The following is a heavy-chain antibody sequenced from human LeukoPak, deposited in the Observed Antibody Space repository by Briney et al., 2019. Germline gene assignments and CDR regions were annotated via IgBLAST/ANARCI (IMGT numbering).Heavy chain of an antibody. CDR3: ARATYSSGWYGAFDI. J-gene: IGHJ3*02. Sequence: PGGSLRLSCAASGFTVSSNYMSWVRQAPGKGLEWVSYISSSSSTIYYADSVKGRFTISRDNAKNSLYLQMNSLRAEDTAVYYCARATYSSGWYGAFDIWGQGTMVTVSS. CDR2: ISSSSSTI. V-gene: IGHV3-48*04. CDR1: GFTVSSNY. D-gene: IGHD6-19*01.